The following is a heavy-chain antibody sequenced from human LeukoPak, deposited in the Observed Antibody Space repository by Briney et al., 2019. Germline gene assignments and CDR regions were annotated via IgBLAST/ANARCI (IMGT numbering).Heavy chain of an antibody. CDR2: MSGSGGST. V-gene: IGHV3-23*01. CDR3: AKGGGNHDYGDYDDWFDP. D-gene: IGHD4-17*01. J-gene: IGHJ5*02. CDR1: GFTFSSYA. Sequence: TGGSLRLSCAASGFTFSSYAMSWIRQAPGKGLDWVSAMSGSGGSTDYADSVKGRFTISRDNSKNTLYLQMSNLRAEDTAVYYCAKGGGNHDYGDYDDWFDPWGQGTLVTVSS.